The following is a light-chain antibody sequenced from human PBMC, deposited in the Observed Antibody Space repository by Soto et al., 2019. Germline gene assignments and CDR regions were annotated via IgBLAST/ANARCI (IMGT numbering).Light chain of an antibody. J-gene: IGLJ1*01. V-gene: IGLV2-23*01. CDR1: ISDVGRFDV. Sequence: QSALTQPASVSGSLGQSITISCTGTISDVGRFDVVSWFQQHPGQVPKLIIYEGSRRPSGVSSRFSGSKSGNTASLTISGLQAEDEADYDCCAYVRARTSVFGSGTNVAV. CDR2: EGS. CDR3: CAYVRARTSV.